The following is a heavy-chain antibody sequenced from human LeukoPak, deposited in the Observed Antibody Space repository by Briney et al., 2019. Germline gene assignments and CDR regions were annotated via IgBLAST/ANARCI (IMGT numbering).Heavy chain of an antibody. J-gene: IGHJ3*02. D-gene: IGHD4-11*01. Sequence: SETLSLTCPVSGGSISSYYWNWIRPPAGKGLEWIGRIYTSGSTNYNPSLKSRVTMSVDTSKNQFSLKLSSVTAADTAVYYCARVRLQSVRAFGIWGQGTMVTVSA. V-gene: IGHV4-4*07. CDR1: GGSISSYY. CDR2: IYTSGST. CDR3: ARVRLQSVRAFGI.